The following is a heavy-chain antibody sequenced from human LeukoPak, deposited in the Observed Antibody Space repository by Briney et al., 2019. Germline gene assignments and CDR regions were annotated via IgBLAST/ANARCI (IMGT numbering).Heavy chain of an antibody. CDR3: AKDLSSGSRRAY. CDR2: ISYDGSNK. J-gene: IGHJ4*02. D-gene: IGHD6-19*01. CDR1: GFTFSTYG. V-gene: IGHV3-30*18. Sequence: GGSLRLSCAASGFTFSTYGMHWVRQAPGKGLEWVAVISYDGSNKYYADCVKGRFTISRDNSKNTLYLQMNSLRAEDTGVYYCAKDLSSGSRRAYWGQGTLVTVSS.